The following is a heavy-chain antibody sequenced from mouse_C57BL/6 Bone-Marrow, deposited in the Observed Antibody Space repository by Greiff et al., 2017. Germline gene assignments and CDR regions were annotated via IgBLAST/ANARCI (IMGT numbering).Heavy chain of an antibody. J-gene: IGHJ4*01. CDR3: ARGPYSSDY. CDR1: GYSITSDY. Sequence: EVQLQQSGPGLAKPSQTLSLTCSVTGYSITSDYWNWIRKFPGNKLEYMGYISYSSSTYYNPSLKSRISITRDTTTNQHHLRLNSVTTEDTATYYCARGPYSSDYWGQGTSVTVSS. CDR2: ISYSSST. V-gene: IGHV3-8*01.